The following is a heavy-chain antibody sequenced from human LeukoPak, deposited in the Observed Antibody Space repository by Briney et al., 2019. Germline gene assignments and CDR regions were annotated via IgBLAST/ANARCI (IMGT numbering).Heavy chain of an antibody. CDR3: ARAHHYDSSGYHYFDY. D-gene: IGHD3-22*01. Sequence: PGGSLRLSCAASGFTFSSYSMKWVRQAPGKGLEWVSSISSSSSYIYYADSVKGRFTISRDNSKNTLYLQMNSLRAEDTAVYYCARAHHYDSSGYHYFDYWGQGTLVTVSS. V-gene: IGHV3-21*04. CDR2: ISSSSSYI. J-gene: IGHJ4*02. CDR1: GFTFSSYS.